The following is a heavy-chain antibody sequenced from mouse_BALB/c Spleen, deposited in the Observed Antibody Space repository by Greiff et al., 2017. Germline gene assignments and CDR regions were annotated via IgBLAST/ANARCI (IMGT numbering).Heavy chain of an antibody. J-gene: IGHJ4*01. Sequence: QVQLKQSGPELVQPGASVKMSCKASGYTFTSYYIHWVKQRPGQGLEWIGWIYPGDGSTKYNEKFKGKTTLTADKSSITAYLMLSSLTSEDSAVYFCAREDNYGDYAMDYWGQGTSVTVSS. V-gene: IGHV1S56*01. D-gene: IGHD1-1*01. CDR2: IYPGDGST. CDR3: AREDNYGDYAMDY. CDR1: GYTFTSYY.